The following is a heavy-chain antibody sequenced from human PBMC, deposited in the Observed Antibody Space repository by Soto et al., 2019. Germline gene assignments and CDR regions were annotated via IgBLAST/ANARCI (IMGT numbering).Heavy chain of an antibody. CDR1: GYTFTSYG. V-gene: IGHV1-3*01. Sequence: ASVKVSCKASGYTFTSYGMNWVRQAPGRGLEWMGWLNPGNGNTKYSQKFQGRVIIERDTSASTAYMALSSLRSEDTAVYYCARIPWVGKWELTDYWGQGTLVTVSS. D-gene: IGHD1-26*01. J-gene: IGHJ4*02. CDR2: LNPGNGNT. CDR3: ARIPWVGKWELTDY.